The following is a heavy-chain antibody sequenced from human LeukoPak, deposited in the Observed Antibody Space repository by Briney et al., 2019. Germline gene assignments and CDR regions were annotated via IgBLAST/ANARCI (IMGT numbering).Heavy chain of an antibody. V-gene: IGHV3-73*01. Sequence: GGSLKLSCAASGFTFSGSAMHWVRQASGKGLEWVGRIRSKANNYATAYAASVRGTFTISRDDSKNTAYLQRNSVTTEDTAVYYCTKRATDGSSGYYSTWGQGTLVTVSS. D-gene: IGHD3-22*01. J-gene: IGHJ5*02. CDR1: GFTFSGSA. CDR3: TKRATDGSSGYYST. CDR2: IRSKANNYAT.